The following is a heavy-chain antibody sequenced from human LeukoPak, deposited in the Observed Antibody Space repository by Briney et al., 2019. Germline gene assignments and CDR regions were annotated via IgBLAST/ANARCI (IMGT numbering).Heavy chain of an antibody. CDR2: VSHDYST. D-gene: IGHD3-10*01. CDR3: VRRAGSERYFDY. CDR1: GFTFSNYD. V-gene: IGHV3-23*01. J-gene: IGHJ4*02. Sequence: PGGSLRLSCAASGFTFSNYDMSWVRQAPGKGREWVSTVSHDYSTYYADSVKGRFTTSRDNSKNTLYLQMNSLTAEDTALYYCVRRAGSERYFDYWGQGTLVTASS.